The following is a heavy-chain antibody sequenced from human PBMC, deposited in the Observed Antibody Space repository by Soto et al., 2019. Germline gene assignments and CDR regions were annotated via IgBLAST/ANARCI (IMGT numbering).Heavy chain of an antibody. CDR3: AKGRYFDASGGCANY. CDR1: GFTFDSYA. Sequence: EVKLKESGGGLFQPGGSARLSCVASGFTFDSYAMSWVRQTPGRGLEWAAAISGSGYGTYYTQSVQGRFTISRDKSKNTVFLQMNSLRAEDTAVYFCAKGRYFDASGGCANYWGQGTEVTVSS. CDR2: ISGSGYGT. V-gene: IGHV3-23*01. J-gene: IGHJ4*02. D-gene: IGHD2-15*01.